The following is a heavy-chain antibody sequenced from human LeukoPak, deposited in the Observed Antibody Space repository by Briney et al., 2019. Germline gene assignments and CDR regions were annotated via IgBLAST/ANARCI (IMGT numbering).Heavy chain of an antibody. Sequence: SETLSLTCTVSGDSISSYYWSWIRQSPGKGLEWIGHVYYSGSTNYNPSLKTRVTISVATSKNQFSLNLYSVTAADTAVYYCSRHWWEKASICLWGQGTLVTVSS. D-gene: IGHD1-26*01. J-gene: IGHJ4*02. CDR3: SRHWWEKASICL. CDR1: GDSISSYY. CDR2: VYYSGST. V-gene: IGHV4-59*08.